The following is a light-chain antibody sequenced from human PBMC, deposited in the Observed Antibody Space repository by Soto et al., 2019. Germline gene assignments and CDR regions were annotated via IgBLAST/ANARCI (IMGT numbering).Light chain of an antibody. CDR1: QRVSSS. V-gene: IGKV3-15*01. J-gene: IGKJ4*01. CDR3: QQYNNWPLT. CDR2: GAS. Sequence: EVVMTQSPATLSVSPGERATLSCRASQRVSSSLAWYQQKPGQAPRLLIYGASTRATGIPAWFSGSGSGTEFTLTISSLQSEDFAVYYCQQYNNWPLTFGGGTKVEIK.